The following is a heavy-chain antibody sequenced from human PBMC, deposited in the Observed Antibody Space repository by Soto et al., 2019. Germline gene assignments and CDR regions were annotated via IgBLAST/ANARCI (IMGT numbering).Heavy chain of an antibody. V-gene: IGHV3-23*01. D-gene: IGHD3-10*01. CDR1: GFTFSSYA. J-gene: IGHJ6*02. CDR2: ISGSGGST. CDR3: AKDIRITMVRGVPPDYYGMDV. Sequence: GGSLRLSCAASGFTFSSYAMSWVRQAPGKGLEWVSAISGSGGSTYYADSVKGRFTISRDNSKNTLYLQMNSLRAEDMAVYYCAKDIRITMVRGVPPDYYGMDVWGQGTTVTVSS.